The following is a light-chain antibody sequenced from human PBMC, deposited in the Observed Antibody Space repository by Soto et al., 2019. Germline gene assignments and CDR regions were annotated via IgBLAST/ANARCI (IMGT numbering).Light chain of an antibody. CDR3: QQYGDSPLT. CDR1: QSRGSNF. CDR2: ASS. J-gene: IGKJ3*01. V-gene: IGKV3-20*01. Sequence: EIVLTQSPGTLSLSPGERATLSCKTSQSRGSNFLAWYQHKPGQAPRLLIYASSNRATGIPDRFSGSASGTDFTLTINRLEPEDFGVYYCQQYGDSPLTSGPGTKVDIK.